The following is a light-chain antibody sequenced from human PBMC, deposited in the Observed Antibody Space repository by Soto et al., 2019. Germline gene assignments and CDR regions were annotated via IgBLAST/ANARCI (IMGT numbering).Light chain of an antibody. J-gene: IGKJ2*01. CDR3: QQYLTYPYT. Sequence: DIQMTQSPSSLSASVGDRFTITCRASQDISTFLAWVQQTPGKAPKSLIYGASTLRSGVPSRFSGSGSGTDFTLTVSSLQPEDFATYYCQQYLTYPYTFGQGTKLEIK. CDR1: QDISTF. CDR2: GAS. V-gene: IGKV1-16*01.